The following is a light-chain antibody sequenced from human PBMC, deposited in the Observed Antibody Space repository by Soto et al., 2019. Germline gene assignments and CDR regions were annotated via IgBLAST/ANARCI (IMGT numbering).Light chain of an antibody. J-gene: IGLJ1*01. Sequence: QSVLTQPASVSGSPGQSITISCTGTSSDVGGYNYVSWYQHHPGKAPKLMIYDVSNRPSGVSNPFSGSKSGNTASLTISGLQPEDEADYYCSSYTTSNTRQIVFGAGTKVTVL. CDR1: SSDVGGYNY. CDR2: DVS. V-gene: IGLV2-14*03. CDR3: SSYTTSNTRQIV.